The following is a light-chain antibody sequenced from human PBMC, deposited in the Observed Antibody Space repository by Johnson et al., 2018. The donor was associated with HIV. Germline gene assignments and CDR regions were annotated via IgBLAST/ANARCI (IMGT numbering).Light chain of an antibody. CDR1: SSNIGNNY. V-gene: IGLV1-51*01. Sequence: QLVLTQPPSVSAAPGQKVTISCSGSSSNIGNNYVSWYQQLPGTAPKLLIYDNNKRPSGIPDRFSGSKSGPSATLGITGLQTGDEADYYCGTWDSSLSAFYVFGTGTKITVL. J-gene: IGLJ1*01. CDR3: GTWDSSLSAFYV. CDR2: DNN.